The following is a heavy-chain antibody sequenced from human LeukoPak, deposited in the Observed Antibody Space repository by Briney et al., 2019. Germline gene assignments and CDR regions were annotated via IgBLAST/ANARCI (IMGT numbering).Heavy chain of an antibody. Sequence: GESLKISCKGSGYNFAHDWIGWVRQMPGKGLELMGSINSGDSDTRYSPSFQGQVTISADKSISTAYLQWSSLKASDTAMYYCARRSGYSSSWYSSYFDFWGQGTLVTVSS. V-gene: IGHV5-51*01. CDR3: ARRSGYSSSWYSSYFDF. CDR1: GYNFAHDW. D-gene: IGHD6-13*01. CDR2: INSGDSDT. J-gene: IGHJ4*02.